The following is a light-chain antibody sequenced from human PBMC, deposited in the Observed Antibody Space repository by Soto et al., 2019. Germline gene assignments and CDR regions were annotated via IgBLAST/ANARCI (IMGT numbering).Light chain of an antibody. CDR2: DVS. CDR1: SRDVGAYNY. J-gene: IGLJ2*01. Sequence: QSVLTQPRSVSGSPGQSVTISCTGTSRDVGAYNYVSWYQQHPGKAPKLIIYDVSKWPSVVPDRFSGSKSGNTASLTISGRQAEDEGDYYCCSSAGSSTAIFGGGTQLTVL. V-gene: IGLV2-11*01. CDR3: CSSAGSSTAI.